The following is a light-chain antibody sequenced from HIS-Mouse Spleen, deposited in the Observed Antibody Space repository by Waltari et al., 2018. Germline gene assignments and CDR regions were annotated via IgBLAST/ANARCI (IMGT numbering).Light chain of an antibody. CDR3: QAWDSSYSV. V-gene: IGLV3-1*01. CDR1: KLGDKY. Sequence: SYELTQPPSVSVSPGQTASITCPGDKLGDKYACWYQQKPGQSPVLVIYQDSKRPSGIPERFSGSNSGNTATLTISGTQAMDEADYYCQAWDSSYSVFGGGTKLTVI. CDR2: QDS. J-gene: IGLJ2*01.